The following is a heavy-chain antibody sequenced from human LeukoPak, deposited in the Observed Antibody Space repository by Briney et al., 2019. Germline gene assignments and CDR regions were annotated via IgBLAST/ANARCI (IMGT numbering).Heavy chain of an antibody. Sequence: GGSLRLSCAASGFNFRDYTMHWVRQVPGKGLEWVAVISWDGGSTYYVDSVKGRFTVSRDNAKNSLYLQVNSLRAEDTAVYYCARERSDYYFDYWGQGTLVTVSS. D-gene: IGHD5-24*01. V-gene: IGHV3-43*01. CDR1: GFNFRDYT. CDR3: ARERSDYYFDY. CDR2: ISWDGGST. J-gene: IGHJ4*02.